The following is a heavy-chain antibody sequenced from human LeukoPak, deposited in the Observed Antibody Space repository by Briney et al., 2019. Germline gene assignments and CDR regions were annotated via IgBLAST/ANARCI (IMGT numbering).Heavy chain of an antibody. D-gene: IGHD3-10*01. CDR2: ISGSGGGT. V-gene: IGHV3-23*01. Sequence: GGSLRLSCAASGFTFSSYAMSWVRQAPGKGLEWVSAISGSGGGTYYADSVKGRFTISRDNSKNTLCLQMNSLRAEDTAVYYCAKHQNYYGSGRSDYWGQGTLVTVSS. J-gene: IGHJ4*02. CDR1: GFTFSSYA. CDR3: AKHQNYYGSGRSDY.